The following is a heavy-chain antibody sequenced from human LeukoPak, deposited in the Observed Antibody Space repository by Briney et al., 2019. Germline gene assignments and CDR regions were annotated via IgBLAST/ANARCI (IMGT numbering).Heavy chain of an antibody. V-gene: IGHV4-59*01. Sequence: KPSETLSLTCTVSGGSISSYYWSWIRQPPGKGLEWIGYIYYSGSTNYNPSLKSRVTISVDTSKNQFSLKLSSVTAADTAVYYCAREEKYYYYMDVWGKGTTVTISS. J-gene: IGHJ6*03. CDR3: AREEKYYYYMDV. CDR1: GGSISSYY. CDR2: IYYSGST.